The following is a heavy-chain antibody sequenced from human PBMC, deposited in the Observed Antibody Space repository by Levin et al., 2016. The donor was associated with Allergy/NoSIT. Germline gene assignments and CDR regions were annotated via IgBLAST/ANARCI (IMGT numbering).Heavy chain of an antibody. D-gene: IGHD7-27*01. CDR2: IYPDDSDT. V-gene: IGHV5-51*01. J-gene: IGHJ4*02. CDR3: ARALTGDGRYFDY. Sequence: VRQMPGKGLEWMGIIYPDDSDTRYSPSFQGQVAISADKSISTAYLQWSSLKASDTAMYYCARALTGDGRYFDYWGQGTPVTVSS.